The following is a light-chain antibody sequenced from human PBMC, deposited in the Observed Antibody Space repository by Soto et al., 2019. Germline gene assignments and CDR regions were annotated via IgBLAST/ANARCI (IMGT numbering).Light chain of an antibody. CDR1: QDIRMY. V-gene: IGKV1-33*01. Sequence: IQMTQSPSSLSASVGGIVTITCQASQDIRMYLNCYQHKPGKAPKVLIYDASNLETGVPSRFSGSGSGTDFTFTISSLQPEDFATYYCQQYADLRSFGGGTKVDIK. J-gene: IGKJ4*01. CDR3: QQYADLRS. CDR2: DAS.